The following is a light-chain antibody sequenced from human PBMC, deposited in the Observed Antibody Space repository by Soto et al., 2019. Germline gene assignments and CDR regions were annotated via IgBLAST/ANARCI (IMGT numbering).Light chain of an antibody. CDR3: QQYRSSPTWT. Sequence: PGERATLSCRASQSVSISFLAWYQHKPGQTPRLLIHGASSRATGIPDRFSGSGSGTVFTLTISRLEPEDFAVYYCQQYRSSPTWTFGQGTKVEFK. V-gene: IGKV3-20*01. CDR1: QSVSISF. J-gene: IGKJ1*01. CDR2: GAS.